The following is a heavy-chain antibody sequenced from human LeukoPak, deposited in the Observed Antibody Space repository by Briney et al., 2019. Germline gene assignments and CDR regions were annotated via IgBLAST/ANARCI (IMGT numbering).Heavy chain of an antibody. CDR3: ARAANTATGTPTLAIDY. D-gene: IGHD6-13*01. J-gene: IGHJ4*02. Sequence: GGSLRLPCAASGFIFSDYYMSWIRQAPGKGLEWVSYISSSSSYTAYADSVKGRFTISRDNAKNSLYLQINSLRAEDTAVYFCARAANTATGTPTLAIDYWGQGTLVTVSS. V-gene: IGHV3-11*05. CDR1: GFIFSDYY. CDR2: ISSSSSYT.